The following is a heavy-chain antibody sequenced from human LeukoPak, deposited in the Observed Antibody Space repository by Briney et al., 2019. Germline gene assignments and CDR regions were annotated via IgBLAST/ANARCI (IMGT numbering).Heavy chain of an antibody. D-gene: IGHD2-2*01. Sequence: ASVKVSCKAYGYTFTSYGISWVRQAPGQGLEWMGWISAYNGNTNYAQKLQGRVTMTTDTSTSTAYMELRSLRSDDTAVYYCAREVVVVPAYYYYMDVWGKGTTVTVSS. J-gene: IGHJ6*03. CDR1: GYTFTSYG. V-gene: IGHV1-18*01. CDR3: AREVVVVPAYYYYMDV. CDR2: ISAYNGNT.